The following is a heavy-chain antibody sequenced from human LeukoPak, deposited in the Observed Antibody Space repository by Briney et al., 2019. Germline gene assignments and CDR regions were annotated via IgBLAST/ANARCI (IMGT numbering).Heavy chain of an antibody. D-gene: IGHD3-22*01. J-gene: IGHJ3*02. CDR2: ISGSGGST. V-gene: IGHV3-23*01. Sequence: GGSLRLSCAASGFTFSSYAMSWVRQAPGEGLEWVSAISGSGGSTYYTDSVKGRFTISRDNSKNTLYLQMNSLRVEDTAIYYCAKAYYYDSTGSIDAFDIWGQGTMVTVSS. CDR3: AKAYYYDSTGSIDAFDI. CDR1: GFTFSSYA.